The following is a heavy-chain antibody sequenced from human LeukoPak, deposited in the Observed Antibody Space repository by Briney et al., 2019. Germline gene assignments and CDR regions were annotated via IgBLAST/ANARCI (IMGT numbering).Heavy chain of an antibody. D-gene: IGHD1-26*01. CDR2: IHFSGST. Sequence: SETLSLTCTVSDASISGYYWSWIRQPPGKGLEWIGSIHFSGSTNYNPSLRSRVTISVDTSKNQLSLKLSSVTAADTAVYYCARDLGGIYFDYWGQGTLVTASS. V-gene: IGHV4-59*01. CDR3: ARDLGGIYFDY. CDR1: DASISGYY. J-gene: IGHJ4*02.